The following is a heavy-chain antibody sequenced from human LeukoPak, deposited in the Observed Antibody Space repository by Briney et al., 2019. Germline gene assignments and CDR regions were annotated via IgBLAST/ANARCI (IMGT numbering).Heavy chain of an antibody. CDR2: IIPILGIA. CDR3: ASTEDGYGPA. J-gene: IGHJ4*02. V-gene: IGHV1-69*04. D-gene: IGHD5-24*01. CDR1: ARTSSSYA. Sequence: SLKLSCNLPARTSSSYALSCLRHTPGPQLEWMGKIIPILGIANYAQKFQGRVTIAADKSTSTAYMELSSLRSEDTGVYYCASTEDGYGPAWGQGTLVTVSS.